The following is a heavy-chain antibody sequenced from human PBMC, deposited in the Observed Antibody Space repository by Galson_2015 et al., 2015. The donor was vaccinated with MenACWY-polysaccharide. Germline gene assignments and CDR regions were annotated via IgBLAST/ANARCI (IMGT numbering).Heavy chain of an antibody. D-gene: IGHD6-13*01. V-gene: IGHV3-33*01. Sequence: SLRLSCAASGSRFSHSGMHWVRQAPGKGLEWVAVIQYDGSKIVYADSVKGRFTISRDNSKNTLFLETNFLGAEDTAVYYCAREGSRIVFHAFDTWGQGTMVTVSS. CDR1: GSRFSHSG. CDR3: AREGSRIVFHAFDT. CDR2: IQYDGSKI. J-gene: IGHJ3*02.